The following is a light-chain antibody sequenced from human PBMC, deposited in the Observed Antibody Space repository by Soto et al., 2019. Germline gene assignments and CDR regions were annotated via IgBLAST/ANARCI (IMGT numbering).Light chain of an antibody. CDR3: AACDDILNGYV. CDR2: SNY. V-gene: IGLV1-44*01. J-gene: IGLJ1*01. Sequence: QSVLTQPPSASGTPGQRVTISCSGSSSNIESNTVTWYQQLPGTAPKLVIYSNYDRPSGVPDRFSGSTSGTSASLVIRGLPSEDEADYYCAACDDILNGYVFGGGTKVTVL. CDR1: SSNIESNT.